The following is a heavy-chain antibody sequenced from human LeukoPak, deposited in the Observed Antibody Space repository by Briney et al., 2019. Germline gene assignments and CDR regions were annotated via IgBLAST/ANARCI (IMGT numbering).Heavy chain of an antibody. V-gene: IGHV3-23*01. D-gene: IGHD4/OR15-4a*01. CDR3: ARRLWWFDY. CDR2: FSGSGNTA. Sequence: GGSLRLSCAASGFTFSNYDMSWVRQAPGKGLEWVAGFSGSGNTAHYADSVKGRFTISRDNSKSMLSLQMNSLRAEDTAIYYCARRLWWFDYWGQGTLVTVSS. CDR1: GFTFSNYD. J-gene: IGHJ4*02.